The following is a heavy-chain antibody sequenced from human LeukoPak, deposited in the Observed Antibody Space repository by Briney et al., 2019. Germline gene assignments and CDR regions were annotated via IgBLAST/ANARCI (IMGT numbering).Heavy chain of an antibody. V-gene: IGHV1-8*01. CDR1: GYTFTSYD. D-gene: IGHD6-13*01. CDR2: MNTNSGNT. CDR3: ARGRGAAGTYWFDP. J-gene: IGHJ5*02. Sequence: ASVKVSCKASGYTFTSYDINWVRQATGQGLEWMGWMNTNSGNTGYAQKFQGRVTMTRNTSRSTAYMELSSLRSEDTAVYYCARGRGAAGTYWFDPWGQGTLVTVSS.